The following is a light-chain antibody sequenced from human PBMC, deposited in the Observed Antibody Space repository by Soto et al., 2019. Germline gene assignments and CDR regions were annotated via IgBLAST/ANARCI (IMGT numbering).Light chain of an antibody. Sequence: DIVMTQSPDSLAVSLGERATINCKSSQSVLYSSNNQNYLAWYQQKPRQPPKLLIYWASTRESGVPDRFSGSGSGTDFTLTISSLQAEDVAVYYCQQYYSSPHTFGQGTKLEI. CDR1: QSVLYSSNNQNY. CDR3: QQYYSSPHT. V-gene: IGKV4-1*01. J-gene: IGKJ2*01. CDR2: WAS.